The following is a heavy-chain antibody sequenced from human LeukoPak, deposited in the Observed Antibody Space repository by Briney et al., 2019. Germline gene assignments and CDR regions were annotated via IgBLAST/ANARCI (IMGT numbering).Heavy chain of an antibody. J-gene: IGHJ6*02. CDR1: GFTFSSYA. V-gene: IGHV3-23*01. CDR2: ISGSGGST. D-gene: IGHD3-3*01. Sequence: PGGSLRLSCAASGFTFSSYAMSWVRQAPGKGLEWVSAISGSGGSTYYADSVKGRFTISRDNSKNTLYLQMNSLRAEDTAVYYCAIGGYYDFWSGYPRRPYYYYGMDVWGQGTTVTVSS. CDR3: AIGGYYDFWSGYPRRPYYYYGMDV.